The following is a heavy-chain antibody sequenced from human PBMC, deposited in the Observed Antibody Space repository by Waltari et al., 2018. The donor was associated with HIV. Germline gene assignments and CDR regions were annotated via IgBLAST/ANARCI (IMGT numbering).Heavy chain of an antibody. V-gene: IGHV4-61*02. CDR3: ARGGSYGGYYFDY. CDR1: GGSISSGSYY. J-gene: IGHJ4*02. Sequence: QVQLQESGPGLVKPSQTLSLTCTVSGGSISSGSYYWSLIRQPAGKGLEWIGRIYTSGSTNYNPSLKSRVTISVDTSKNQFSLKLSSVTAADTAVYYCARGGSYGGYYFDYWGQGTLVTVSS. CDR2: IYTSGST. D-gene: IGHD4-17*01.